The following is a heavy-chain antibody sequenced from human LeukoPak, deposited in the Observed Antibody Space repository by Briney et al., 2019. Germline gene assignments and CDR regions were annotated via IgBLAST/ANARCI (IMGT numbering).Heavy chain of an antibody. CDR2: ISGNGVTT. J-gene: IGHJ4*02. CDR3: AKDFGGNPFDY. D-gene: IGHD4-23*01. Sequence: GGSLRLSCAASGFTFSFYGMSWVRQAPGKGLEWVSAISGNGVTTYYEDSVKGRFTVSRDNSKTTMYLQMNSVRAEDTAVYFCAKDFGGNPFDYWGQGTLVTVSS. CDR1: GFTFSFYG. V-gene: IGHV3-23*01.